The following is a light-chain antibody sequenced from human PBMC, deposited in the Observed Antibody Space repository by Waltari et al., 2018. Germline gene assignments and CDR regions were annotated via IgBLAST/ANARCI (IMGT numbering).Light chain of an antibody. V-gene: IGLV2-14*03. Sequence: QSALTQPASVSGSPGQSITISCTGTSRDVGGSDSVAWHQQHPGKAPKLMISDVRNRPSGVSNRFSGSKSGNTASLTISGLQAEDEADYYCSSYTSSSTYVLGTGTKVTVL. J-gene: IGLJ1*01. CDR1: SRDVGGSDS. CDR3: SSYTSSSTYV. CDR2: DVR.